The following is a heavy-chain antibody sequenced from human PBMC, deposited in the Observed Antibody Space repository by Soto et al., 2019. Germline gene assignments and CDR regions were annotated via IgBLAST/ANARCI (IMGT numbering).Heavy chain of an antibody. Sequence: QVHLVLSGAEVKRPGASVKVSCKASGYTLTDYYIHWVRQAPGQGLEWLGWINPNSGGTNYAQKFRGRVTLSRDTSISTSYLELGRLTTDDTAVYYCARDGGVASVYGMDVWGQGTTVTVSS. V-gene: IGHV1-2*02. CDR2: INPNSGGT. J-gene: IGHJ6*02. CDR3: ARDGGVASVYGMDV. D-gene: IGHD5-12*01. CDR1: GYTLTDYY.